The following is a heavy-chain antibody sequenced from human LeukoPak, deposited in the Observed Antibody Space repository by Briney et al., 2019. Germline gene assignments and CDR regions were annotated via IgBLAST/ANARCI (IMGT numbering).Heavy chain of an antibody. D-gene: IGHD6-19*01. J-gene: IGHJ6*02. CDR2: IYTSGSSGST. CDR1: GGSISSYY. V-gene: IGHV4-4*07. CDR3: ARLDPGLSSAPRWGFYYYYYGMDV. Sequence: SETLSLTCTVSGGSISSYYWSWIRQPAGKGLEWIGRIYTSGSSGSTNYDPSLKSRVTISVDTSKNQFSLKLSSVTAADTAVYYCARLDPGLSSAPRWGFYYYYYGMDVWGQGTTVTVSS.